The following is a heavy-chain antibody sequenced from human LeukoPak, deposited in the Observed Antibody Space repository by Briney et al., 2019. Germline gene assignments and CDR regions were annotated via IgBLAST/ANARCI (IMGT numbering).Heavy chain of an antibody. Sequence: ASVKVSCKASGGTFSSYAISWVRQAPGQGLEWMGWINPNSGGTNYAQKFQGRVTMTRDTSISTAYMELSRLRSDDTAVYYCARAELGPFDYWGQGTLVTVSS. CDR3: ARAELGPFDY. V-gene: IGHV1-2*02. CDR2: INPNSGGT. J-gene: IGHJ4*02. D-gene: IGHD7-27*01. CDR1: GGTFSSYA.